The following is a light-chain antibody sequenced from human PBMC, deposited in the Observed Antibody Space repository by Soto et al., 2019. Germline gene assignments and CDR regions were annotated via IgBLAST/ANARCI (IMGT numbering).Light chain of an antibody. CDR1: QGVSSY. CDR2: DAS. V-gene: IGKV3-11*01. Sequence: EIVLTQSPSTLSLSPGERATISCRASQGVSSYLAWYQQKPGQAPRLLIYDASNRATGIPSRFSGSGSGTDFTLTISSLEPEDFAVYYCQKHNNWPLTFGGGTKVEIK. J-gene: IGKJ4*01. CDR3: QKHNNWPLT.